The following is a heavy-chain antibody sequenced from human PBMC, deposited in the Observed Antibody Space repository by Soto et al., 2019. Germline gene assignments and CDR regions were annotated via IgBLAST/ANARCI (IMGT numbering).Heavy chain of an antibody. D-gene: IGHD6-19*01. CDR1: GYTFTDYY. V-gene: IGHV1-2*02. CDR3: TRASAVAGGSSNSLPNDY. Sequence: QVQLVQSGAEVKKPGASVKVSCKASGYTFTDYYMHWVRQAPGQGLEWMGWINPSSGATRYAQNFQGRVTMTRDTSISTFYMELSRLSSDDTAIYYCTRASAVAGGSSNSLPNDYWGQGTLVTVSS. CDR2: INPSSGAT. J-gene: IGHJ4*02.